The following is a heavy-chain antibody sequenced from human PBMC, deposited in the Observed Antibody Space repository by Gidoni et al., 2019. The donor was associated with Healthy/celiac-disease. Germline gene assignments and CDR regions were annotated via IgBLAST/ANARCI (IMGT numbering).Heavy chain of an antibody. J-gene: IGHJ3*02. Sequence: QVQLVQSGAEVKKPGASVKVSCKASGYTFTSYDINWVRQATGQGLEWMGWMNPNSGNTGYAQKFQGRVTMTRNTSISTAYMELSSLRSEDTAVYYCARKYRDIVATIDAFDIWGQGTMVTVSS. D-gene: IGHD5-12*01. CDR2: MNPNSGNT. CDR1: GYTFTSYD. CDR3: ARKYRDIVATIDAFDI. V-gene: IGHV1-8*01.